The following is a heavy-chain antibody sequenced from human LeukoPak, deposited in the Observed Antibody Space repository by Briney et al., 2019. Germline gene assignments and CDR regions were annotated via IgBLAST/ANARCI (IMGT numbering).Heavy chain of an antibody. D-gene: IGHD2-2*01. CDR2: IYSSGTT. Sequence: NSSETLSLTCTVSGGSISSYYWSWTRQPAGKGLEWIGRIYSSGTTNYNPSLKSRVTMSVDTSKNQVSLKMSSVTAADTAVYYCAREPVPAAPFDYWDQGTLVTVSS. V-gene: IGHV4-4*07. CDR1: GGSISSYY. CDR3: AREPVPAAPFDY. J-gene: IGHJ4*02.